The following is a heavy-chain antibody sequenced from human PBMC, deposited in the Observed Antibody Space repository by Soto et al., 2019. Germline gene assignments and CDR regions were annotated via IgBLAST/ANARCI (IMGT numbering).Heavy chain of an antibody. V-gene: IGHV3-23*01. CDR1: GFTFSSHA. CDR2: INAGDGRT. Sequence: PGGSLRLSCAASGFTFSSHAMSWVRQAPGKGLEWVAGINAGDGRTFYADSVKGRFIISRDDPKNTLYLQMNSLRAEDTAVYYCASEWRHDGLDYWGQGTLVTVSS. D-gene: IGHD5-18*01. J-gene: IGHJ4*02. CDR3: ASEWRHDGLDY.